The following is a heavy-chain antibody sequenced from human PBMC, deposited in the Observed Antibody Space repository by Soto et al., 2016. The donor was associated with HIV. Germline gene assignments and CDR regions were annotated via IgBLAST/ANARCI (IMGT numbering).Heavy chain of an antibody. V-gene: IGHV1-18*04. CDR2: ISAYDGEP. D-gene: IGHD5-12*01. CDR3: AREDGYGGYARMDV. J-gene: IGHJ6*02. CDR1: GFTFSDYY. Sequence: QVQLVQSGAEVKKPGASVKVSCRTSGFTFSDYYLHWVRQAPGQGLEWMGWISAYDGEPNYVQRLQGRVTMTTDRSTRTAYMELRNLRSDDTAVYYCAREDGYGGYARMDVWGQGTTVTVSS.